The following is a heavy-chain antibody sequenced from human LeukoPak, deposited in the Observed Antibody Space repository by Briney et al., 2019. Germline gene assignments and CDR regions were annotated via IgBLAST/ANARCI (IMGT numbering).Heavy chain of an antibody. D-gene: IGHD3-22*01. J-gene: IGHJ4*02. CDR3: ARVQGNYYDSSGYYYFDY. CDR2: IYTSGST. CDR1: GGSISSYY. V-gene: IGHV4-4*07. Sequence: PSEPLSLTCTVSGGSISSYYWSWIRQPAGKGLEWIGRIYTSGSTNYNPSLKSRVTMSVDKSKNQFSLKLSSVTAADTAVYYCARVQGNYYDSSGYYYFDYWGQGALVTVSS.